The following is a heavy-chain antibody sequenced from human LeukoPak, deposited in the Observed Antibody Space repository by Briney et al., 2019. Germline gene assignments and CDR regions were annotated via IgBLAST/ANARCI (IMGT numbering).Heavy chain of an antibody. J-gene: IGHJ4*02. CDR2: ISGSGGST. CDR3: AKDLVEIPGSYGDGDY. Sequence: GGSLRLSCAASGFTFSSYAMSWVRQAPGKGLEWVSAISGSGGSTYYADSVKGRFTISRDNSKNTLYLQMNSLRAEDTAVYYCAKDLVEIPGSYGDGDYWGQGTLVTVSS. V-gene: IGHV3-23*01. D-gene: IGHD1-26*01. CDR1: GFTFSSYA.